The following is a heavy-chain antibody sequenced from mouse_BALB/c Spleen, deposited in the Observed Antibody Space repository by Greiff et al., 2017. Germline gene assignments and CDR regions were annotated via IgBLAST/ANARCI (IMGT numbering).Heavy chain of an antibody. Sequence: QVQLQQPGAELVKPGAPVKLSCKASGYTFTSYWMNWVKQRPGRGLEWIGRIDPSDSETHYNQKFKDTATLTVDKSSSTAYIQLSSLTSEDSAVYYCAREGTSYDDVLDYGGQGTTLTVSS. CDR2: IDPSDSET. CDR3: AREGTSYDDVLDY. V-gene: IGHV1-69*02. CDR1: GYTFTSYW. J-gene: IGHJ2*01. D-gene: IGHD2-4*01.